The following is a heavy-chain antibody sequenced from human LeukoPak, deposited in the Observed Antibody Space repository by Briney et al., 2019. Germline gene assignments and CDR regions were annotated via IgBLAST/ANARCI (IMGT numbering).Heavy chain of an antibody. J-gene: IGHJ4*02. CDR1: GLTFSSYA. CDR3: AKGSRTCRNNYFDF. CDR2: ISGSGDGT. Sequence: PGGSLRISCAAPGLTFSSYAMSWVRQAPGKGLEWVSAISGSGDGTYYADSVKGRFTISRDSSKNTLYLQMNSLRAEDTAVYYCAKGSRTCRNNYFDFWGQGTLVTVSS. D-gene: IGHD1-14*01. V-gene: IGHV3-23*01.